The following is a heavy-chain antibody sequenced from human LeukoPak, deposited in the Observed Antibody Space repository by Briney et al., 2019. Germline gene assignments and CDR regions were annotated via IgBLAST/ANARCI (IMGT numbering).Heavy chain of an antibody. D-gene: IGHD5-24*01. Sequence: ASLKVSCKASGYTFTGYYIHWVRQAPGQVLEWMGLINPDGGNTNYAQNFQGRVTLTRDTSTSTVYMELSSLRSEDTATYYCARIRDGYNDAYDLWGQGTVVTVPS. CDR1: GYTFTGYY. J-gene: IGHJ3*01. CDR3: ARIRDGYNDAYDL. V-gene: IGHV1-46*01. CDR2: INPDGGNT.